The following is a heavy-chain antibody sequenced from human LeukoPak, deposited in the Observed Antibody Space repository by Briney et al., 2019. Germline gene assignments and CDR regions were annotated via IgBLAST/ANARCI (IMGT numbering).Heavy chain of an antibody. J-gene: IGHJ4*02. CDR2: IYYSGST. Sequence: SETLSLTCTVSGGSISSSSYYWGWIRQPPGKGLEWIGSIYYSGSTYYNPSLKSRVTISVDTSKNQFSLKLSSLTAADTAVSYCTRLFDYWGQGTLVTVPS. CDR1: GGSISSSSYY. V-gene: IGHV4-39*01. CDR3: TRLFDY.